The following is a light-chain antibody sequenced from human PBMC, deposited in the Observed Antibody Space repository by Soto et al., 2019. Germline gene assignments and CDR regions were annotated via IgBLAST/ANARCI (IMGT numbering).Light chain of an antibody. V-gene: IGKV3-11*01. Sequence: EIVLTQCPATLSLSPGERATLSCRASQSVSSYLAWYQQKPGQAPRLLIYDASNRATGIPARFSGSGSETDFTLTISSLEPEDFAVYYCQQRSNWPPLTFGGGTKVEIK. J-gene: IGKJ4*01. CDR1: QSVSSY. CDR2: DAS. CDR3: QQRSNWPPLT.